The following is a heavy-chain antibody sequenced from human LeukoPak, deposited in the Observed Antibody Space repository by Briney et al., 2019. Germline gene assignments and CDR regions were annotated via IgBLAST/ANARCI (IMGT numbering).Heavy chain of an antibody. Sequence: PGGSLRLSCAASGLTVSTNYMSWVRPVSGEGLEFVSLISPSGNTEYAESVKGRFTIYSDNSKNTLYLHRNSLRAEDTAVYYCARVRCDSRGWYEFDYWGQGTLVTVSS. V-gene: IGHV3-53*01. CDR2: ISPSGNT. CDR1: GLTVSTNY. CDR3: ARVRCDSRGWYEFDY. J-gene: IGHJ4*02. D-gene: IGHD6-19*01.